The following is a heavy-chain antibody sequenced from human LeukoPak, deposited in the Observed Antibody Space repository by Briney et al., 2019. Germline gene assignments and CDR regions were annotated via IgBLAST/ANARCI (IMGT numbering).Heavy chain of an antibody. V-gene: IGHV3-7*01. CDR1: GFTFSDYY. CDR3: AELGITMIGGV. CDR2: IKADGSDK. D-gene: IGHD3-10*02. J-gene: IGHJ6*04. Sequence: GGSLRLSCATSGFTFSDYYMTWVRQAPGKGLEWVADIKADGSDKFYVDSVKGRFSILRDDAKNSLYLQMNSLRAEDTAVYYCAELGITMIGGVWGKGTTVTISS.